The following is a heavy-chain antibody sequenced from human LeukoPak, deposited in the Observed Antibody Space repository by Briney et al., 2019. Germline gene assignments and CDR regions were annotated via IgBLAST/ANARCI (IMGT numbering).Heavy chain of an antibody. CDR3: ARPITMTLIAFDI. CDR1: RGSISSSSYY. CDR2: IYYSGST. V-gene: IGHV4-39*07. Sequence: SETLSLTCTVSRGSISSSSYYRGWIRQPPGKGLERIGSIYYSGSTYYNPSLKSLVFISVDTSKNQFSLKLSAVTAADTAVYYCARPITMTLIAFDIWGQGTMVTVSS. J-gene: IGHJ3*02. D-gene: IGHD3-22*01.